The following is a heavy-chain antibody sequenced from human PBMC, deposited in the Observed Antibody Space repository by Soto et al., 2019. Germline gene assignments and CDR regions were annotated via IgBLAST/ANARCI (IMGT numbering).Heavy chain of an antibody. CDR2: ISGSSRTT. Sequence: EVQLVESGGGLVQPGGSLKLSCAASGFAFSSYSMNWVRQAPGKGLEWVSYISGSSRTTSYADSVKGRFTISRDTAKKSPFLQMNSPTDEDTAFYYCARSYNDYGCFDDWGQGALVTVSP. D-gene: IGHD4-17*01. V-gene: IGHV3-48*02. CDR3: ARSYNDYGCFDD. J-gene: IGHJ4*02. CDR1: GFAFSSYS.